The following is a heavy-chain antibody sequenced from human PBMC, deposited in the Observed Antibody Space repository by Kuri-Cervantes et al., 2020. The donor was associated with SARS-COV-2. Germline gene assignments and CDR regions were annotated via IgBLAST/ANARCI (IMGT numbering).Heavy chain of an antibody. J-gene: IGHJ6*02. D-gene: IGHD1-14*01. CDR1: GFTFSTYD. CDR3: ARPRKPVYYYHGMDV. Sequence: GGSLRLSCAASGFTFSTYDMYWVRQAPGKGLEWVAVISDDEVSKHYADSVNGRFTISRDKSKNTLYLQMTSLRPGDTAIYYCARPRKPVYYYHGMDVWGQGTMVTVSS. CDR2: ISDDEVSK. V-gene: IGHV3-30*03.